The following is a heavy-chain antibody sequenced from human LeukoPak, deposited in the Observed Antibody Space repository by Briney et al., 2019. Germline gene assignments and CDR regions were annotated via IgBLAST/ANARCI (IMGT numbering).Heavy chain of an antibody. Sequence: PSETLSLTCTVSGGSISSYYWSWIRQPPGKGLEWIGYIYYSGSTNFNPSLKSRVTISVDTSKNQFSLKLSSVTAADTAVYYCARLGSGGSWDWGQGTLVTVSS. CDR3: ARLGSGGSWD. D-gene: IGHD2-15*01. J-gene: IGHJ4*02. CDR2: IYYSGST. V-gene: IGHV4-59*01. CDR1: GGSISSYY.